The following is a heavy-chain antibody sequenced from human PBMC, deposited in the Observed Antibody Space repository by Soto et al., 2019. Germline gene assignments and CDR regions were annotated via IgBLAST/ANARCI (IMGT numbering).Heavy chain of an antibody. D-gene: IGHD5-12*01. CDR1: GGSVSSGSYY. J-gene: IGHJ4*02. CDR3: ARGGYSGYDPSFDY. Sequence: SETLSLTCTVSGGSVSSGSYYWSWIRQPPGKGLEWIGYIYYSGSTNYNPSLKSRVTISVDTSKNQFSLKLSSVTAADTAVYYCARGGYSGYDPSFDYWGQGTLVTVS. CDR2: IYYSGST. V-gene: IGHV4-61*01.